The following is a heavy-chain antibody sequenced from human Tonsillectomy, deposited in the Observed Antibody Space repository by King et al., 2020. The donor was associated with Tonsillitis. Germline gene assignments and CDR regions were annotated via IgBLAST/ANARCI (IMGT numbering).Heavy chain of an antibody. V-gene: IGHV3-15*01. D-gene: IGHD6-13*01. J-gene: IGHJ4*02. CDR2: IKSKTDGGTT. Sequence: VQLVESGGGLVKPGGSLRLSCAASGFSFIDAWMTWVGQAPGKGRECVGRIKSKTDGGTTDYATHVKGRLTISRDDSKKTRYLQMNSLKTEDTAVYFCTTNHGGSSWFLDYWGPGTLVTVSS. CDR1: GFSFIDAW. CDR3: TTNHGGSSWFLDY.